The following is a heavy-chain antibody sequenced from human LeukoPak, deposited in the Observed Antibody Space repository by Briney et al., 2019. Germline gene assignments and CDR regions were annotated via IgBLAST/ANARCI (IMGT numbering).Heavy chain of an antibody. J-gene: IGHJ2*01. Sequence: ASVKVSCKASGYTFTGYYMHWVRQAPGQGLEWMGWINPNSGGTNYAQKFQGRVTMTRDTSISTAYMELSRLRSDDTAVYYCARDGYSMVRGVIVYRYFDLWGRGTLVTVSS. CDR2: INPNSGGT. CDR1: GYTFTGYY. CDR3: ARDGYSMVRGVIVYRYFDL. V-gene: IGHV1-2*02. D-gene: IGHD3-10*01.